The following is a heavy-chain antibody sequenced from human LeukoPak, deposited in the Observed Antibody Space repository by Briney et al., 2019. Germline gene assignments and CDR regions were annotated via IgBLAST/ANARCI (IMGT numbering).Heavy chain of an antibody. CDR2: IYYSGST. CDR1: GGSISSGGYY. J-gene: IGHJ4*02. V-gene: IGHV4-31*03. CDR3: ARGVRYFDWLRSKPYYFDY. D-gene: IGHD3-9*01. Sequence: PSQTLSLTCTVSGGSISSGGYYWSWIRQHPGKGLEWIGYIYYSGSTYYNPSLKSRVTISVDTSKNQFSLKLSSVTAADTAVYYCARGVRYFDWLRSKPYYFDYWGQGTLVTVSS.